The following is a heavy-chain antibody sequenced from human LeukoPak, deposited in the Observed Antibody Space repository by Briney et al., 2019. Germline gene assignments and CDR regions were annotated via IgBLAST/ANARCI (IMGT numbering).Heavy chain of an antibody. J-gene: IGHJ4*02. D-gene: IGHD1-26*01. CDR3: AKGRGQYELLYYFDY. Sequence: GGSLRLSCAASGFTFDDYAMHWVRQAPGKGLEWVSGISWNSGSIGYADSVKGRFTISRDNAKNSLYLQMNSLRAEDTALYYCAKGRGQYELLYYFDYWGQGTLVTVSS. CDR2: ISWNSGSI. V-gene: IGHV3-9*01. CDR1: GFTFDDYA.